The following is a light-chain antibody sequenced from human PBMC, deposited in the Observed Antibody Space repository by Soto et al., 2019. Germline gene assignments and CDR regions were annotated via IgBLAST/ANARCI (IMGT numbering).Light chain of an antibody. CDR3: QHYSTYSRT. CDR1: QSVSSSY. Sequence: EIVLTQSPGTLSLSPGERATLSCRASQSVSSSYLAWYQQKPGQAPRLLIYGASSRATGIPDRFSGAGSGTDFTLTISRLEPDDFATYYCQHYSTYSRTFGQGTKVDIK. CDR2: GAS. V-gene: IGKV3-20*01. J-gene: IGKJ1*01.